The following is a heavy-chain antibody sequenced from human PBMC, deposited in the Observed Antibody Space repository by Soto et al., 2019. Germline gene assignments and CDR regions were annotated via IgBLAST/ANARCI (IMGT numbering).Heavy chain of an antibody. D-gene: IGHD1-1*01. V-gene: IGHV3-21*03. CDR2: ISSSSSYI. J-gene: IGHJ6*02. CDR1: GFTFSSYS. CDR3: ARGGGGYNYYYYGMDV. Sequence: GGSLRLSCAASGFTFSSYSMNWVRQAPGKGLEWVSSISSSSSYIYYADSVKGRFTISRDNAKNSLYLQMNSLRAEDTAVYYYARGGGGYNYYYYGMDVWGQGTTVTVSS.